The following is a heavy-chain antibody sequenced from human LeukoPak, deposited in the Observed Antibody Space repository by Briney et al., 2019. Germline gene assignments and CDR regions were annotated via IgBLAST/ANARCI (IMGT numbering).Heavy chain of an antibody. D-gene: IGHD6-19*01. V-gene: IGHV1-18*01. CDR2: ISAYNGNT. Sequence: ASVTVSCKASGYTFTSYGISWVRQAPGQGLEWMGWISAYNGNTNCAQKLQGRVTMTTDTSTSTAYMELRSLRSDDTAVYYCARDPGIAVAGTESDYWGQGTLVTVSS. J-gene: IGHJ4*02. CDR1: GYTFTSYG. CDR3: ARDPGIAVAGTESDY.